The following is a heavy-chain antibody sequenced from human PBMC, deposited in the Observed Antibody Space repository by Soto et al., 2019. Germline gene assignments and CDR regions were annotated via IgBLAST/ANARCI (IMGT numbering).Heavy chain of an antibody. D-gene: IGHD3-10*01. CDR1: GGSISSYY. CDR2: IYYSGST. CDR3: ARTTMVRGVINDYYYGMHV. Sequence: SETLSLTCTVSGGSISSYYWSWIRQPPGKGLEWIGYIYYSGSTNYNPSLKSRVTISVDTSKNQFSLKLSSVTAADTAVYYCARTTMVRGVINDYYYGMHVWGQGTTLTVYS. J-gene: IGHJ6*02. V-gene: IGHV4-59*01.